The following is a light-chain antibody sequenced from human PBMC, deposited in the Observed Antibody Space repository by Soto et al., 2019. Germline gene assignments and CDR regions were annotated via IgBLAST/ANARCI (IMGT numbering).Light chain of an antibody. CDR2: GAT. CDR1: QSVTSSY. Sequence: EIGLTQSPGTLSLSPGERATLSCRASQSVTSSYLAWYQQKPGQAPRVLMYGATYRATGIPDRFSGRGSGTDFTLTISRLQPEDFAVYYCQQYGTSPISFGQGTRLEIK. J-gene: IGKJ5*01. V-gene: IGKV3-20*01. CDR3: QQYGTSPIS.